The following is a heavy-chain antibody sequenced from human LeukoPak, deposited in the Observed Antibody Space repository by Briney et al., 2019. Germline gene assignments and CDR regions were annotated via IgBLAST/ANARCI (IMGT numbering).Heavy chain of an antibody. CDR2: ISSSSSYI. D-gene: IGHD3-22*01. CDR3: AREYYYDSSGRRWFDP. V-gene: IGHV3-21*01. Sequence: GSLRLSCAASGFTFSSYSMNWVRQAPGKGLEWVLSISSSSSYIYYADSVKGRFTISRDNAKTSLYLQMNSLRAEDTAVYYCAREYYYDSSGRRWFDPWGQGTLVTVSS. J-gene: IGHJ5*02. CDR1: GFTFSSYS.